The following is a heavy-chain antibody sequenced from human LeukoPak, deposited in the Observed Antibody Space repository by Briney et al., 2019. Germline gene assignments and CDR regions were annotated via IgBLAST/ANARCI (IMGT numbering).Heavy chain of an antibody. Sequence: SETLSLTCTVSGRSISSYYWSWIRQPPGKGLEWIGYIYYSGSTNYNPSLKSRVTISVDTSKNQFSLKLSSVTAADTAVYYCARGISVPTGYSSSWYWFDPWGQGTLVTVSS. J-gene: IGHJ5*02. D-gene: IGHD6-13*01. CDR3: ARGISVPTGYSSSWYWFDP. CDR1: GRSISSYY. V-gene: IGHV4-59*01. CDR2: IYYSGST.